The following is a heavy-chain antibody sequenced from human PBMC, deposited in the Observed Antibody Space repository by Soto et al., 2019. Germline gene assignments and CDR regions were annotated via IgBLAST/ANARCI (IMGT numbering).Heavy chain of an antibody. CDR3: AREVKYSSGWYPNRAENWFDP. CDR2: INHSGST. V-gene: IGHV4-34*01. Sequence: KTSETLSLTCAVYGGSFSGYYWSWIRQPPGKGLEWIGEINHSGSTNYNPSLKSRVTISVDTSKNQFSLKLSSVTAADTAVYYCAREVKYSSGWYPNRAENWFDPWGQGTLVTVSS. J-gene: IGHJ5*02. D-gene: IGHD6-19*01. CDR1: GGSFSGYY.